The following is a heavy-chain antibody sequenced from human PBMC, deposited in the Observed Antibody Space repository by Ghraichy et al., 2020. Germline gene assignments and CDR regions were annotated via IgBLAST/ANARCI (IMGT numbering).Heavy chain of an antibody. Sequence: GGSLRLSCAGSGFNFDGFIMSWVRQVPGQGLEWVSAISGGGSATYYVDSVRGRFTISRDNSKNTLYLEMNSLRAEDTAVYYCAKPVVLGIITALGAFDVWGQGTMVTVSS. D-gene: IGHD3-10*02. CDR2: ISGGGSAT. J-gene: IGHJ3*01. CDR3: AKPVVLGIITALGAFDV. CDR1: GFNFDGFI. V-gene: IGHV3-23*01.